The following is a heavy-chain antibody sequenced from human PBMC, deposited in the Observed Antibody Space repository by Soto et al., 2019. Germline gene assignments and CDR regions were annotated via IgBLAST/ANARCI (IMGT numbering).Heavy chain of an antibody. J-gene: IGHJ4*02. CDR3: ASDPGHIGVELPIDY. Sequence: QVQLVQSGAEVKKPGASVKVSCKASGYTFTSYGISWVRQAPGQGLEWMGWISAYNGNINYAQKLQGRVTMTTDTSTSAAYMDLRSLRSDDAAVYYCASDPGHIGVELPIDYWGQGTLVTVSS. D-gene: IGHD1-7*01. V-gene: IGHV1-18*01. CDR1: GYTFTSYG. CDR2: ISAYNGNI.